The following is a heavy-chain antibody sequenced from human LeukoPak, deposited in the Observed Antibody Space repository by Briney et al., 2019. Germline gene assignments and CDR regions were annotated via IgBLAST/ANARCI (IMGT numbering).Heavy chain of an antibody. Sequence: GGSLRLSCAASGFTFSSYGMHWVRQAPGKGLEWVAFIRYDGSNKYYADSVKGRFTISRDNSKNTLYLQMNSLRAEDMAVYYCASHSASYSSSWYWGQGTLVTVSS. CDR2: IRYDGSNK. V-gene: IGHV3-30*02. D-gene: IGHD6-13*01. J-gene: IGHJ4*02. CDR1: GFTFSSYG. CDR3: ASHSASYSSSWY.